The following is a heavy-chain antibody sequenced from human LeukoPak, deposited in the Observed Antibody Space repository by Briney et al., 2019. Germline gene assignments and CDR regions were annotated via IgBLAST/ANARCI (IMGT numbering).Heavy chain of an antibody. Sequence: SETLSLTCAVYGGSFSGYYWSWIRQPPGKGLEWIGEINHSGSTNYNPSLKSQVTISVDTSKNQFSLKLSSVTAADTAVYYCARYIVVVPAAIGNWFDPWGQGTLVTVSS. CDR2: INHSGST. CDR1: GGSFSGYY. CDR3: ARYIVVVPAAIGNWFDP. V-gene: IGHV4-34*01. J-gene: IGHJ5*02. D-gene: IGHD2-2*01.